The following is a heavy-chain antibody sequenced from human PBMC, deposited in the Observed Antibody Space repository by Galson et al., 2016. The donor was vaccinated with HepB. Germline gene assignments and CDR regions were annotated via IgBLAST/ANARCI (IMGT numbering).Heavy chain of an antibody. D-gene: IGHD5-18*01. CDR3: ARGPIYGYIN. CDR1: GGSFSGYF. V-gene: IGHV4-34*01. J-gene: IGHJ4*02. CDR2: ITHTGTT. Sequence: SETLSLTCAVYGGSFSGYFWTWIRQPHGKGLQWIGEITHTGTTNYNPTLKSRVFISVDTSKNVFSLNLTSVTVADTAVYYCARGPIYGYINWGQGTQATVSS.